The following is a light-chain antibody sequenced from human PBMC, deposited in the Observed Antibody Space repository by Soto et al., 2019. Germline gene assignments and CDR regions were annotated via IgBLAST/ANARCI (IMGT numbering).Light chain of an antibody. CDR3: SSYTSSRTAV. V-gene: IGLV2-14*01. CDR2: EVS. CDR1: SSDVGGYKY. J-gene: IGLJ2*01. Sequence: QSALTQPASVSGSPGQSITISCTGSSSDVGGYKYVSWYQQYPGKAPKLMIYEVSNRPSGVSNRFSGSKSGNTASLTISGLRAEDEADYYCSSYTSSRTAVFGGGTKVTVL.